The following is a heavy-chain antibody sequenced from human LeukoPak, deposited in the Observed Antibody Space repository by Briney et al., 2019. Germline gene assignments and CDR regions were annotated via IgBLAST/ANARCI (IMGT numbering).Heavy chain of an antibody. D-gene: IGHD1-7*01. CDR1: GDSISSYY. J-gene: IGHJ6*03. CDR3: ARGRITGTTCPMDV. CDR2: IYTSGST. Sequence: SETLSLTCTVSGDSISSYYWSWIRQPAGKGLEWIGRIYTSGSTNYNPSLKSRVTMSVDTSKNQFSLKLSSVTAADTAVYYCARGRITGTTCPMDVWGKGTAVTVSS. V-gene: IGHV4-4*07.